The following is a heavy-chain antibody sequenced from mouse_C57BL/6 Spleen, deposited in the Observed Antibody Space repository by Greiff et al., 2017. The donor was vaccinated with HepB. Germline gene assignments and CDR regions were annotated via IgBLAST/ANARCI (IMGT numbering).Heavy chain of an antibody. D-gene: IGHD2-4*01. V-gene: IGHV1-82*01. J-gene: IGHJ3*01. CDR3: ARSMDYDYDRSWFAY. Sequence: VKLMESGPELVKPGASVKISCKASGYAFSSSWMNWVKQRPGKGLEWIGRIYPGDGDTNYNGKFKGKATLTADKSSSTAYMQLSSLTSEDSAVYFCARSMDYDYDRSWFAYWGQGTLVTVSA. CDR1: GYAFSSSW. CDR2: IYPGDGDT.